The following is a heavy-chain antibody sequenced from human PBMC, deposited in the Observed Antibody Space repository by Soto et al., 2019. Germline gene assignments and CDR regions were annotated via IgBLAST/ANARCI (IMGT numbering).Heavy chain of an antibody. CDR1: GGSFSGYY. CDR2: INHSGST. Sequence: SETLSLTCAVYGGSFSGYYWSWIRQPPGKGLEWIGEINHSGSTNYNPSLKSRVTISVDTSKNQFSLKLSSVTAADTAVYYCARGGATTVTIPRDTDSGYYKSGGNDYWGQGTLVTVSS. D-gene: IGHD4-17*01. J-gene: IGHJ4*02. V-gene: IGHV4-34*01. CDR3: ARGGATTVTIPRDTDSGYYKSGGNDY.